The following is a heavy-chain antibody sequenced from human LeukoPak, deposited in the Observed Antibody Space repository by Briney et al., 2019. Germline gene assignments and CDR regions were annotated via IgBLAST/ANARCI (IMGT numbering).Heavy chain of an antibody. Sequence: GGSLRLSCTASGLTFSTSGFNWVRQAPGKGLEWVASIGPTGSDRYHADSIKGRFTISRDNANNFLYLQMNSLRAEDTAVYYCARVVDFWSGPTYYFDYWGQGTLVTVSS. D-gene: IGHD3-3*01. CDR1: GLTFSTSG. V-gene: IGHV3-21*06. CDR2: IGPTGSDR. J-gene: IGHJ4*02. CDR3: ARVVDFWSGPTYYFDY.